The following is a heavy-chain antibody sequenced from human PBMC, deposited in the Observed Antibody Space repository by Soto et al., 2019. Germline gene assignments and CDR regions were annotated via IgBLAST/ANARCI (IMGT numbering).Heavy chain of an antibody. Sequence: XEALSLTCTGSGGSGSSGGYYWTWIRQPPGKGLEWLVYIYYSGTTNYNPPLKSRITISVDTSGNQFSLKLSSVTAADTAVYFCARTYCTNTACQAHGIDVWGQGTTVTVSS. D-gene: IGHD2-2*02. CDR2: IYYSGTT. J-gene: IGHJ6*02. CDR3: ARTYCTNTACQAHGIDV. CDR1: GGSGSSGGYY. V-gene: IGHV4-61*08.